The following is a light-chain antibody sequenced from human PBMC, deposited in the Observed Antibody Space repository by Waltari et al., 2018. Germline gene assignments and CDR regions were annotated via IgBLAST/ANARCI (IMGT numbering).Light chain of an antibody. CDR3: HQYYRAPYS. V-gene: IGKV4-1*01. Sequence: DIVMTQSPDSLAVSLGERATLRCKSSQSILDTSNSQNYLSWFQQKPGQPPKLLIYWASTRESGVPDRFSVSGSGTDFTLTISSLQAADVAVYYCHQYYRAPYSFGQGTKLEIK. J-gene: IGKJ2*01. CDR1: QSILDTSNSQNY. CDR2: WAS.